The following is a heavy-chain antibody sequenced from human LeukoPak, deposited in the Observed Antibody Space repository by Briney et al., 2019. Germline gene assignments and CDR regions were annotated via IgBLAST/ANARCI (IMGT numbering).Heavy chain of an antibody. J-gene: IGHJ4*02. D-gene: IGHD6-13*01. Sequence: PGGSLRLSCAASGFTFSSYSMNWVRQAPGKGREWVSYISSSRSTIYYVDSVKGRFTISRDNSKNTLYLQMNSLRAEDTAVYYCAKDGGRAAAGTLDYWGQGTLVTVSS. CDR2: ISSSRSTI. V-gene: IGHV3-48*01. CDR1: GFTFSSYS. CDR3: AKDGGRAAAGTLDY.